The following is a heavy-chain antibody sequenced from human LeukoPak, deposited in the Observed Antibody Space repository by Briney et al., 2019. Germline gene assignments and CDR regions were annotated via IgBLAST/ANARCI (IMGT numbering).Heavy chain of an antibody. Sequence: GASVKVSCKASGYTFTSYGISWVRQAPGQGLEWMGWISAYNGNTNYAQKLQGRVTMTTDTSTSTVYMELSSLRSEDTAVYYCAREGVFDWFMYYFDYWGQGTLVTVSS. CDR3: AREGVFDWFMYYFDY. CDR1: GYTFTSYG. J-gene: IGHJ4*01. D-gene: IGHD3-9*01. V-gene: IGHV1-18*01. CDR2: ISAYNGNT.